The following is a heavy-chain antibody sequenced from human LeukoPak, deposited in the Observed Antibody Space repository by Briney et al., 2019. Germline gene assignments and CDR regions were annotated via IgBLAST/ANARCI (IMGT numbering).Heavy chain of an antibody. Sequence: SETLSLTCAVYGGSFSGYYWSWIRQPPGKGLEWIGEINHSESTNYNPSLKSRVTISVDTSKNQFSLKLSSVTAADTAVYYCARVGYCSGGSCENQDDAFDIWGQGTMVTVSS. CDR1: GGSFSGYY. CDR2: INHSEST. CDR3: ARVGYCSGGSCENQDDAFDI. V-gene: IGHV4-34*01. D-gene: IGHD2-15*01. J-gene: IGHJ3*02.